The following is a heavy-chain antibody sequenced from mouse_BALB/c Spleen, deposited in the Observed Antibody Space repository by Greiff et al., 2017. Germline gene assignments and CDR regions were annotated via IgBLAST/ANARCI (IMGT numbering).Heavy chain of an antibody. V-gene: IGHV1-69*02. CDR2: IYPSDSYT. J-gene: IGHJ2*01. CDR1: GYTFTSYW. CDR3: TRHDGGDFDY. D-gene: IGHD2-12*01. Sequence: VQLQQPGAELVRPGASVKLSCKASGYTFTSYWINWVKQRPGQGLEWIGNIYPSDSYTNYNQKFKDKATLTVDKSSSTAYMQLSSPTSEDSAVYYCTRHDGGDFDYWGQGTTLTVSS.